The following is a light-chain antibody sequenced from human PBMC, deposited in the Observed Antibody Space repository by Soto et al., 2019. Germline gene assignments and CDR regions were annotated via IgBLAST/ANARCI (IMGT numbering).Light chain of an antibody. J-gene: IGKJ2*01. CDR3: PQCDIYSYT. Sequence: DIEMTQSPSTLSASVGDRVTITCRASQSISTWLASYQQKPGKAPRLLIYDASNFESDVPSRFRERGSGPRFTLTISSLQPDVLGSYDSPQCDIYSYTFGKGTQLDI. CDR1: QSISTW. CDR2: DAS. V-gene: IGKV1-5*01.